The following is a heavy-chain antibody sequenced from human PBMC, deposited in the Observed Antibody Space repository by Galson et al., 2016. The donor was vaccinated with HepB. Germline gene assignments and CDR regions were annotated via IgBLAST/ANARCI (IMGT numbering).Heavy chain of an antibody. J-gene: IGHJ6*04. CDR2: IYTAGDT. Sequence: LRLSCAASGFSFRNYDMHWVRQAPGKGLEWVSTIYTAGDTYYQDSVEGRFTVSRESAKDSLYLHMNSLRAGDTAVYFCARGSYSSDWYRSSAYDFGMDVWGKGTPVTVSS. D-gene: IGHD6-19*01. V-gene: IGHV3-13*01. CDR3: ARGSYSSDWYRSSAYDFGMDV. CDR1: GFSFRNYD.